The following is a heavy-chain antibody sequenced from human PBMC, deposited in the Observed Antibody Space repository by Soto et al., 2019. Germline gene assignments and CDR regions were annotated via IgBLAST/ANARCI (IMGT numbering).Heavy chain of an antibody. CDR2: IIPIFGTA. D-gene: IGHD6-13*01. CDR1: GGTFSSYA. CDR3: ERARTAAAARPYFDY. Sequence: QVQLVQSGAEVKKPGSSVKVSCKASGGTFSSYAISWVRQAPGQGLEWMGGIIPIFGTANYAQKFQGRVTITADDTTSTAYLELSSLRAEDTAVYYCERARTAAAARPYFDYWGQGTLVTVSS. J-gene: IGHJ4*02. V-gene: IGHV1-69*01.